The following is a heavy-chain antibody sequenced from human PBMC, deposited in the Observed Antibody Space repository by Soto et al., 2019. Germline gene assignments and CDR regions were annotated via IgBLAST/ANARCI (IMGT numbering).Heavy chain of an antibody. D-gene: IGHD7-27*01. Sequence: GASVKVSCKASGYTFSSYAMHWVRQAPGQRLEWMGWINAGYGNTKSSQKFQDRVTISRDTSASTAYMELTSLRSEGTAVYYCARDTGDGTFDFWGQGTLVTVS. V-gene: IGHV1-3*01. CDR2: INAGYGNT. J-gene: IGHJ4*02. CDR3: ARDTGDGTFDF. CDR1: GYTFSSYA.